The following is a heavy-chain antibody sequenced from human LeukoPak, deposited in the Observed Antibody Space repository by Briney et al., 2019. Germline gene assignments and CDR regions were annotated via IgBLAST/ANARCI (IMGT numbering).Heavy chain of an antibody. CDR3: ARAQGGSMIVDY. J-gene: IGHJ4*02. Sequence: PSETLSPTCTVSGGSISSYYWSWIRQPPGKGLEWIGYICYSGSTNYNPSLKSRVTISVDTSKNQFSLKLSSVTAADTAVYYCARAQGGSMIVDYWGQGTLVTVSS. CDR1: GGSISSYY. CDR2: ICYSGST. V-gene: IGHV4-59*01. D-gene: IGHD3-22*01.